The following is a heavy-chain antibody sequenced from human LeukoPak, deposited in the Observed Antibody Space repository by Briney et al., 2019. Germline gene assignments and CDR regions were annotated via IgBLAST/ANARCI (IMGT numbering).Heavy chain of an antibody. CDR1: GFTFSSYA. D-gene: IGHD6-19*01. CDR2: ISYDGSNK. V-gene: IGHV3-30*04. Sequence: PGRSLRLSCAASGFTFSSYAMHWVRQAPGKGLEWVAAISYDGSNKYYADSVKGRFTISRDNSKNTLYLQMNSLRAEDTAVYYCARDRDSSGIFDYWGQGTLVTVSS. J-gene: IGHJ4*02. CDR3: ARDRDSSGIFDY.